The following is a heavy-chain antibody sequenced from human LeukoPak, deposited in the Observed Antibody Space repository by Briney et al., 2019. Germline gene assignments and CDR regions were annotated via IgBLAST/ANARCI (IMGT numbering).Heavy chain of an antibody. CDR2: INPNSGGT. Sequence: ASVKVSCKASGYTLTGYYMHWVRQAPGQGLEWMGWINPNSGGTNYAQKFQGRVTMTRDTSISTAYMELSRLRSDDTAVYYCARGWSLYSSSWYVDYWGQGTLVTVSS. D-gene: IGHD6-13*01. CDR3: ARGWSLYSSSWYVDY. CDR1: GYTLTGYY. J-gene: IGHJ4*02. V-gene: IGHV1-2*02.